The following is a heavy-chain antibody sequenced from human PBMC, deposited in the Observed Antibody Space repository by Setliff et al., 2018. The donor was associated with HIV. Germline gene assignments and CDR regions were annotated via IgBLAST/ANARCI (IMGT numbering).Heavy chain of an antibody. V-gene: IGHV3-30-3*01. J-gene: IGHJ6*02. Sequence: GGSLRLSCAASGFTLSNYAMHWVRQAPGKGLEWVAVISYDGSNKYYADSVKGRFTISRDNSKNTLYLQMNSLRAEDTAVYYCALGGYGIAAAGTIYYYYGLDVWGQGTTVTVSS. D-gene: IGHD6-13*01. CDR2: ISYDGSNK. CDR3: ALGGYGIAAAGTIYYYYGLDV. CDR1: GFTLSNYA.